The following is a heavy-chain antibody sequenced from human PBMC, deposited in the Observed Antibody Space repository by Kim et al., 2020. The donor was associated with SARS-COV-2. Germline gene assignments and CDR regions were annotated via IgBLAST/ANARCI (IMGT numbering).Heavy chain of an antibody. D-gene: IGHD3-22*01. CDR3: ARRYYDSRGYYYFDS. Sequence: GGSLRLSCVASGFTFRTYWMHWVRQAPGKGLVWVSRTNGDGSTTNYADSVKGRFTISRDNAKNTLYLQLNSLRAEDTAIYYCARRYYDSRGYYYFDSWGQGTLVTVSS. J-gene: IGHJ4*02. CDR1: GFTFRTYW. V-gene: IGHV3-74*01. CDR2: TNGDGSTT.